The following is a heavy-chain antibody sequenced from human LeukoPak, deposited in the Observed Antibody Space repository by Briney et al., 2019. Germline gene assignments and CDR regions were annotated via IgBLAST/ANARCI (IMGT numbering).Heavy chain of an antibody. Sequence: GGSLRLSCAASGFTFSDYYMSWIRQAPGKGLEWVSYISSSSSYIYYADSVKGRFTISRDNAKNSLYLQMNSLRAEDTAVYYCARDRGNDYGDYNWFDPWGQGTLVTVSS. CDR3: ARDRGNDYGDYNWFDP. D-gene: IGHD4-17*01. V-gene: IGHV3-11*06. CDR1: GFTFSDYY. CDR2: ISSSSSYI. J-gene: IGHJ5*02.